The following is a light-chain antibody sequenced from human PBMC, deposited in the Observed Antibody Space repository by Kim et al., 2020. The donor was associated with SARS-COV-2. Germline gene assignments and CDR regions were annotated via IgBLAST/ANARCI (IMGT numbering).Light chain of an antibody. CDR2: AAS. V-gene: IGKV1-27*01. CDR3: QKYNSAPWT. J-gene: IGKJ1*01. Sequence: ASIGDRVTVTCRASQDIANSLAWYQQKPGKVPQVLIYAASTLQSGVPSRFSGSGSGTEFTLTIGSLQSEDVATYYCQKYNSAPWTFGPGTKVEIK. CDR1: QDIANS.